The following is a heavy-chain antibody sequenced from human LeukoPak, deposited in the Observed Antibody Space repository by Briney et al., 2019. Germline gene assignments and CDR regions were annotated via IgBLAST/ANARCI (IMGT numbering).Heavy chain of an antibody. CDR2: INPNSGGT. CDR1: GYTFTGYY. D-gene: IGHD3-22*01. J-gene: IGHJ4*02. Sequence: GASVKVSCKASGYTFTGYYMHWVRQAPGQGLEWMGWINPNSGGTNYAQKFQGRVTMTRDTSISTAYMELSRLRSDDTAVYYCARFDSSGYYGKGSFDHWGQGTLVTVSS. CDR3: ARFDSSGYYGKGSFDH. V-gene: IGHV1-2*02.